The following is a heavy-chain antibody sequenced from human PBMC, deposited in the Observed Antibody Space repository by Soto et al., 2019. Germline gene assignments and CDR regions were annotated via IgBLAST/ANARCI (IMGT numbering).Heavy chain of an antibody. Sequence: SETLSLTCTVSGGSISSGDYYWSWIRQPPGKGLEWIGYIYYSGSTYYNPSLKSRVTISVDMSKNQFSLKLSSVTAADTAVYYCARAGPYSSSWYYYYGMDVWGQGTTVTVSS. CDR2: IYYSGST. J-gene: IGHJ6*02. V-gene: IGHV4-30-4*01. CDR3: ARAGPYSSSWYYYYGMDV. CDR1: GGSISSGDYY. D-gene: IGHD6-13*01.